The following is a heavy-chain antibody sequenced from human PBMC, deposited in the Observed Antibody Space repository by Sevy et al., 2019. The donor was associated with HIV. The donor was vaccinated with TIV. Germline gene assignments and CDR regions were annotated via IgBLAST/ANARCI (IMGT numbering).Heavy chain of an antibody. J-gene: IGHJ3*02. CDR3: ARKPLYYGAFDI. CDR2: IYYSGNT. V-gene: IGHV4-59*01. Sequence: SETLSLTCTVSGDSLSSYYWSWIRQPPGKGLEWIGYIYYSGNTNYNPSLKSRVTISVDTSKNQFSLKLIYVTAADSAVYYGARKPLYYGAFDIWGQGTMVTVSS. CDR1: GDSLSSYY. D-gene: IGHD3-16*01.